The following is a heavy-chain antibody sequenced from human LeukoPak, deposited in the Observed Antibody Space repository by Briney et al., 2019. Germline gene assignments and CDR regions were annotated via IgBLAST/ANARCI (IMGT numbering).Heavy chain of an antibody. J-gene: IGHJ5*02. Sequence: TASETLSLTCTVSGDSISSGNYYWSWIRQPAGKGLEWIGRIYTSGSTNYNPSLKSRVTISVDTSKNQFSLKLSSVTAADTAVYYCARVFVHTIFGVVTQNWFDPWGQGTLVTVSS. CDR3: ARVFVHTIFGVVTQNWFDP. V-gene: IGHV4-61*02. CDR2: IYTSGST. CDR1: GDSISSGNYY. D-gene: IGHD3-3*01.